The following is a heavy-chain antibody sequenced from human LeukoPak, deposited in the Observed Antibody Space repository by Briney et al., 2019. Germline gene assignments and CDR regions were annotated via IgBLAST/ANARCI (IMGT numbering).Heavy chain of an antibody. CDR2: IYPGDSDT. V-gene: IGHV5-51*01. CDR3: ARGTSSSSPHYFDY. CDR1: GYRFTSYW. Sequence: GASLKISWKGSGYRFTSYWTGWVRPMPGKGLEWMGIIYPGDSDTRYSPSFQGQVTISADKSISTAYLQWSSLKASDTAMYYCARGTSSSSPHYFDYWGQGTLVTVSS. D-gene: IGHD6-6*01. J-gene: IGHJ4*02.